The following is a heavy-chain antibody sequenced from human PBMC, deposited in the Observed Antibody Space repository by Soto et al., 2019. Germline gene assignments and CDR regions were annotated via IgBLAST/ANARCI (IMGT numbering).Heavy chain of an antibody. J-gene: IGHJ5*02. D-gene: IGHD3-9*01. CDR2: ISSSGSTI. CDR3: ASSILLYFDSATTWIDT. V-gene: IGHV3-11*01. CDR1: GFTFSDYY. Sequence: GWSLRLSCAASGFTFSDYYMSWIRQAPGKGLEWVSYISSSGSTIYYADSVKGRFTISRDNAKNSLYLQMNSLRAEDTAVYYCASSILLYFDSATTWIDTRAQRTPLTISS.